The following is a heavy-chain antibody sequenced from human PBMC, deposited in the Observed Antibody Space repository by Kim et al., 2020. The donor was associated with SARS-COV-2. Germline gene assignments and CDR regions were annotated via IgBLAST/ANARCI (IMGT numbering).Heavy chain of an antibody. D-gene: IGHD6-13*01. CDR3: ATSIAAAGPFDY. Sequence: YYNPSLKSRVTISVDPSKNQFSLKLSSVTAADTAVYYCATSIAAAGPFDYWGQGTLVTVSS. J-gene: IGHJ4*02. V-gene: IGHV4-31*02.